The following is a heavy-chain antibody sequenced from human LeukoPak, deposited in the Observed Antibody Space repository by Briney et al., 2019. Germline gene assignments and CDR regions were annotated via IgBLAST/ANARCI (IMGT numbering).Heavy chain of an antibody. V-gene: IGHV1-2*02. CDR3: ARTSGYSYGPTTYMDV. D-gene: IGHD5-18*01. Sequence: ASVKVSCKTSGYTFTGYYMHWVRQAPGQGLEWMGWINPNSGGTNYAQKFQGRVTMTRDTSISTAYMELSRLRSDDTAVYYCARTSGYSYGPTTYMDVWGKGTTVTVSS. CDR2: INPNSGGT. CDR1: GYTFTGYY. J-gene: IGHJ6*03.